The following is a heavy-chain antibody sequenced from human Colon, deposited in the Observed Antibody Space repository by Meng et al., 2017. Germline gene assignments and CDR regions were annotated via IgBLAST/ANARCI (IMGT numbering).Heavy chain of an antibody. CDR1: GLTFSYAW. Sequence: ETLSLTCAASGLTFSYAWMNWVRQAPGKGLEWVGRIKSKTSGGTIDYAAPVKGRFTISRDDSKNTLYLQMNSLKTEDTAVYYCTHSGSFFGHFGYWGQGTLVTVSS. CDR3: THSGSFFGHFGY. CDR2: IKSKTSGGTI. J-gene: IGHJ4*02. D-gene: IGHD1-26*01. V-gene: IGHV3-15*01.